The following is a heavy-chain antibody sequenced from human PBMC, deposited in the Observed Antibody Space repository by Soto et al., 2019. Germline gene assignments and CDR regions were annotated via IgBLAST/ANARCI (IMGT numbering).Heavy chain of an antibody. Sequence: SETLSGSCAFEEGTCIGHFWIWIRQPPGKGLEWIGEINHSGSTNFNPSLKSRVTISVDTSKNQFSLKVNSLTAADTAVYYCARGISLIVAVHRDAPDKYYFDSLGQGTVVTVFS. CDR2: INHSGST. J-gene: IGHJ4*02. D-gene: IGHD2-21*01. CDR1: EGTCIGHF. V-gene: IGHV4-34*01. CDR3: ARGISLIVAVHRDAPDKYYFDS.